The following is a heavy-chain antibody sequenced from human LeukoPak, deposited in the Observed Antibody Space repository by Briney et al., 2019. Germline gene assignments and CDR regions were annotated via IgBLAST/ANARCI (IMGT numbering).Heavy chain of an antibody. CDR1: GGSISSYY. CDR3: ARDLATAATADRAFDI. J-gene: IGHJ3*02. V-gene: IGHV4-59*01. D-gene: IGHD6-13*01. CDR2: IYYSGST. Sequence: SSETLSLTCTVSGGSISSYYWSWVRQPPGKGLEWIGYIYYSGSTSYNPSLKNRVTISVDTSKNQFSLKLSSVTAADTAVYYCARDLATAATADRAFDIWGQGTMVTVSS.